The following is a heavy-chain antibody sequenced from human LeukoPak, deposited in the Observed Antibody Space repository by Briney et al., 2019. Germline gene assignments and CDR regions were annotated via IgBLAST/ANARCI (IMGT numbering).Heavy chain of an antibody. V-gene: IGHV3-9*03. J-gene: IGHJ3*02. Sequence: PGGSLRLSCAASGFTFDDYAMHWVRQAPGKGLEWVSGISWNSGSIGYADSVKGRFTISRDNAKNSLYLQMNSLRAEDMALYYCAKEIGSPPGLLRLPIRGAFDIWGQGTMVTVSS. D-gene: IGHD3-22*01. CDR3: AKEIGSPPGLLRLPIRGAFDI. CDR2: ISWNSGSI. CDR1: GFTFDDYA.